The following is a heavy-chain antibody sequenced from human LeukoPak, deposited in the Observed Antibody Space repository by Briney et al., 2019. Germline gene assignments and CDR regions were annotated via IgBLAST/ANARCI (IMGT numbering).Heavy chain of an antibody. V-gene: IGHV4-59*01. D-gene: IGHD2-2*01. Sequence: SETLSLTCTVSGGSISSYYWSWIRQPPGKGLEWIGYIYYSGSTNHNPSLTSRVTISVDTSKSQFSLKLGSVSAADTAVYYCAREYCSSTSCQADDWGQGTLVTVSS. CDR2: IYYSGST. J-gene: IGHJ4*02. CDR1: GGSISSYY. CDR3: AREYCSSTSCQADD.